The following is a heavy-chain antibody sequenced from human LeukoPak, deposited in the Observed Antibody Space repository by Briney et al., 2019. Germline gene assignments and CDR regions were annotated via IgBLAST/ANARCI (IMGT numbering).Heavy chain of an antibody. Sequence: ASVKVSCKASGYTFTSYAMHWVRQAPGQRLEWMGWINAGNGNTKYSQKFQGRVTITRDTSASTAYMELRSLRSDDTAVYYCARDGSIVVVMYYYYGMDVWGQGTTVTVSS. V-gene: IGHV1-3*01. CDR1: GYTFTSYA. D-gene: IGHD3-22*01. J-gene: IGHJ6*02. CDR3: ARDGSIVVVMYYYYGMDV. CDR2: INAGNGNT.